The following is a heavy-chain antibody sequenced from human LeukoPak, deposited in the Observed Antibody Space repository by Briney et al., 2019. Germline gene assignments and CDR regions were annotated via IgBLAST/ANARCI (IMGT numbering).Heavy chain of an antibody. CDR3: AREGVDIVVPAAPFDY. V-gene: IGHV3-21*01. CDR1: GFTFSSYS. Sequence: GGSLRLSCAASGFTFSSYSMNWVRQAPGKGLEWVSSISSSSSYIYYADSVKGRFTISRDNAKNSLYLQMNSLRAEDTAVYYCAREGVDIVVPAAPFDYWGQGTLVTVSS. J-gene: IGHJ4*02. CDR2: ISSSSSYI. D-gene: IGHD2-2*01.